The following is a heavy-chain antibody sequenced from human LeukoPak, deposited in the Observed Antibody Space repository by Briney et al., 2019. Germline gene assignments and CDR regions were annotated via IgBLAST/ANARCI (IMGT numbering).Heavy chain of an antibody. CDR1: GFTFSSYS. D-gene: IGHD3-22*01. V-gene: IGHV4-34*01. J-gene: IGHJ5*02. Sequence: GSLRLSCAASGFTFSSYSMSWVRQAPGKGLEWIGEINHSGSTNYNPSLKSRVTISVDTSKNQFSLKLSSVTAADTAVYYCAREVPWIVVVPYNWFDPWGQGTLVTVSS. CDR2: INHSGST. CDR3: AREVPWIVVVPYNWFDP.